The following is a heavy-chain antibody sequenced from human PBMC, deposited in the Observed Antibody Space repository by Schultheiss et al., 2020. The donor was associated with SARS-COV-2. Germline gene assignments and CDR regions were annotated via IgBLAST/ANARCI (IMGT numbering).Heavy chain of an antibody. CDR2: ISGSGGST. V-gene: IGHV3-23*01. Sequence: GGSLRLSCAASGFTFDDYAMHWVRQAPGKGLEWVSAISGSGGSTYYADSVKGRFTISRDNSKNTLYLQMNSLRAEDTAVYYCARDGVRYCSGGSCYSDYWGQGTLVTVSS. CDR1: GFTFDDYA. CDR3: ARDGVRYCSGGSCYSDY. D-gene: IGHD2-15*01. J-gene: IGHJ4*02.